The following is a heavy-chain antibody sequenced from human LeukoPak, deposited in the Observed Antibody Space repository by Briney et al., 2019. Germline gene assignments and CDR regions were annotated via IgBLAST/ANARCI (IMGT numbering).Heavy chain of an antibody. CDR2: IDPDSGGT. CDR1: GYTFTGYF. Sequence: GASVKVSCKASGYTFTGYFIQWVRQAPGQGLEWMGWIDPDSGGTNYAQKFQGRVIMTRDTSITTAYLELSRLRSDDTAVYYCARVGYCGATSCYGGFAPWGQGTLVTVSS. D-gene: IGHD2-2*01. V-gene: IGHV1-2*02. CDR3: ARVGYCGATSCYGGFAP. J-gene: IGHJ5*02.